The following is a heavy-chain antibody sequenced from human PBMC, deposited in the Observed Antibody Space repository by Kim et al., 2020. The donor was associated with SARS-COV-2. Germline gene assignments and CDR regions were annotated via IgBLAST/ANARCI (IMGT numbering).Heavy chain of an antibody. Sequence: ADSVKGRLAISRDNSKNTVYLRMNSLRAEDTAVYYGARVAISGIWSSMDVWGQGTAVTVS. V-gene: IGHV3-23*01. D-gene: IGHD3-3*01. J-gene: IGHJ6*01. CDR3: ARVAISGIWSSMDV.